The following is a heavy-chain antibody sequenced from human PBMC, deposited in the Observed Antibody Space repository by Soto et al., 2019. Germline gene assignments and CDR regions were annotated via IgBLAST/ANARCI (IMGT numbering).Heavy chain of an antibody. J-gene: IGHJ4*02. CDR1: GYIFTSYG. Sequence: QAHLVQSGPEVKKPGSSVKVSCKGSGYIFTSYGIAWVRQAPGQGLEWMGWISAHNGNTEYAQKLQGRVTLTRDTSTSTAYLELRSRISVDTALYFCARRRYVDYGGQGALVTVSS. CDR3: ARRRYVDY. V-gene: IGHV1-18*01. CDR2: ISAHNGNT. D-gene: IGHD1-1*01.